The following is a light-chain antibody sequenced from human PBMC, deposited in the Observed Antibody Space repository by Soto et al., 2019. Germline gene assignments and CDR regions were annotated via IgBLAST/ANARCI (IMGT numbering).Light chain of an antibody. Sequence: EIVMTQSPATLSVSPGERATLSCRASQSLSSNLAWYQQKPGQAPRLLIYDASTRATGIPAWFSGSGSGTEFTLTISSLQSEDFEVYYCHQYNNWPPWTFGQGTKVEIK. CDR1: QSLSSN. CDR2: DAS. CDR3: HQYNNWPPWT. V-gene: IGKV3-15*01. J-gene: IGKJ1*01.